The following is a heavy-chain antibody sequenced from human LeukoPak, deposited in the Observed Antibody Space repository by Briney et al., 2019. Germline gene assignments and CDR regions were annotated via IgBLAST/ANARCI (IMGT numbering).Heavy chain of an antibody. D-gene: IGHD5-24*01. CDR1: GGSISSSNFY. Sequence: SETLSLTCTVSGGSISSSNFYWGWIRQPPGKGLEWIGSIYYSGSTYYNPSLKSRVTISVDTSKNQFSLKLSSVTAADTAVYYCARDNSVRDEAWWFNPWGQGTLVTVSS. J-gene: IGHJ5*02. CDR3: ARDNSVRDEAWWFNP. CDR2: IYYSGST. V-gene: IGHV4-39*07.